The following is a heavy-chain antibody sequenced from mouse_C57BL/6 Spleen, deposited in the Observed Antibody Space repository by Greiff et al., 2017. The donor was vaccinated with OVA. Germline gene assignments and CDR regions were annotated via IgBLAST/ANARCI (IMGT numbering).Heavy chain of an antibody. D-gene: IGHD1-1*01. V-gene: IGHV5-9-1*02. CDR2: ISSGGDYI. Sequence: EVHLVESGEGLVKPGGSLKLSCAASGFTFSSYAMSWVRQTPEKRLEWVAYISSGGDYIYYADTVKGRFTISRDNARNTLYLQMSSLKSEDTARYYCTREEDGSSPAWFAYWGQGTLVTVSA. CDR3: TREEDGSSPAWFAY. CDR1: GFTFSSYA. J-gene: IGHJ3*01.